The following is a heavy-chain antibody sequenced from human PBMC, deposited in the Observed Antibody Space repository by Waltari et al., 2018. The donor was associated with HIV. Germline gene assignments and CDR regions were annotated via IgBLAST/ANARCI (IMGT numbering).Heavy chain of an antibody. J-gene: IGHJ3*02. CDR2: IYYSGST. CDR1: GGSISSSSYY. V-gene: IGHV4-39*01. Sequence: QLQLQESGPGLVKPSETLSLTCTVSGGSISSSSYYWGWIRQPPGKGLEWIGSIYYSGSTYYNPSLKSRVTISVDTSKNQFSLKLSSVTAADTAVYYCARALYCSGGSCYDVAFDIWGQGTMVTVSS. CDR3: ARALYCSGGSCYDVAFDI. D-gene: IGHD2-15*01.